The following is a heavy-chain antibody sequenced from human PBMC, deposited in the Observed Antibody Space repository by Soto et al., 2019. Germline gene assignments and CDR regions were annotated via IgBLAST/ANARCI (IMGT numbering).Heavy chain of an antibody. J-gene: IGHJ4*02. CDR1: GGTFSSYA. D-gene: IGHD5-18*01. CDR3: ATRYSYVHF. V-gene: IGHV1-69*13. CDR2: IIPIFGTA. Sequence: SVKVSCKASGGTFSSYAISWVRQAPGQGLEWMGGIIPIFGTANYAQKFQGRVTITADESTSTAYMELSSLRSDDTAVYYCATRYSYVHFWGQGTLVTVSS.